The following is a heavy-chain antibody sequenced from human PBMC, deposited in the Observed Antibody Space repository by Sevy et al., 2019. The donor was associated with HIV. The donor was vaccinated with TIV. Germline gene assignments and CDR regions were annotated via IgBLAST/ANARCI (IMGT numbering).Heavy chain of an antibody. J-gene: IGHJ4*02. CDR1: GLTFSNYA. CDR3: AIHQGDYVWGSYGFDY. CDR2: ISGGGGNI. V-gene: IGHV3-23*01. D-gene: IGHD3-16*01. Sequence: GGSLRLSCAASGLTFSNYAMSWVRQAPGKGLEWSSAISGGGGNIYNAASVQRRFTISRDNSKNTLYLQINSLTDGDTAVYYCAIHQGDYVWGSYGFDYWGQGTLVTVSS.